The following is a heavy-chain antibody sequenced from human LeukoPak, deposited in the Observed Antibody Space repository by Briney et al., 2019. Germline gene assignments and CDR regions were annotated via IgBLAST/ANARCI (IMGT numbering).Heavy chain of an antibody. J-gene: IGHJ4*02. V-gene: IGHV3-23*01. D-gene: IGHD6-19*01. Sequence: PGGSLRLSCAASGFSFGSYAMSWVRQAAGKGLEWVSEICGSVSGSGDCTHYADSVKGRFTISRDNSKNTLYLQMNSLRAGDTAVYYCAKIKYSSGCFLFDYWGQGTLVTVSS. CDR2: ICGSVSGSGDCT. CDR1: GFSFGSYA. CDR3: AKIKYSSGCFLFDY.